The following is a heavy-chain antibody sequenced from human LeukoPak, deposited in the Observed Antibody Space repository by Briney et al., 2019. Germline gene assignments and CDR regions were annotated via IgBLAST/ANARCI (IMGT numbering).Heavy chain of an antibody. Sequence: SETLSLTCTVSGGSISSYYWIWIRQPPGKRLEWIGYSHDSGSTNYNPSLKSRVAISVDTSKNQFSLKLSSVTAADTAVYYCARVRTEMATTFFDYWGQGTLVTVPS. J-gene: IGHJ4*02. V-gene: IGHV4-59*08. CDR2: SHDSGST. D-gene: IGHD5-24*01. CDR1: GGSISSYY. CDR3: ARVRTEMATTFFDY.